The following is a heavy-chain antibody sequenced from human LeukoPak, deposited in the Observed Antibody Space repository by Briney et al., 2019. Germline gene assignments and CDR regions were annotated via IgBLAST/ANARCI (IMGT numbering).Heavy chain of an antibody. CDR3: ARGGAVTTRFPLDY. V-gene: IGHV4-34*01. CDR2: INQSGST. J-gene: IGHJ4*02. D-gene: IGHD4-17*01. Sequence: SETLSLTCAVYGGSFSGYYWSWIRQPPGKGLEWIGEINQSGSTNYNPSLKSRVTISVDTSKNQFSLKLSSVTAADTAVYYCARGGAVTTRFPLDYWGQGTLVTVSS. CDR1: GGSFSGYY.